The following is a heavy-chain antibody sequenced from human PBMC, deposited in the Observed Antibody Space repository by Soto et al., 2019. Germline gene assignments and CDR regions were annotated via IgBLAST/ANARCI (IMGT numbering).Heavy chain of an antibody. CDR1: GLTMSTYA. CDR3: AKDHFKGNGIYDGFDV. CDR2: IAGVDI. D-gene: IGHD1-20*01. J-gene: IGHJ3*01. V-gene: IGHV3-23*01. Sequence: PGGSLRLSCAGNGLTMSTYAMSWVRQAPGKGLEWVSTIAGVDIFYADSVQGRFTISIDNSKNLLFLQMHSPTADDTATYYCAKDHFKGNGIYDGFDVWGQGTTVTVS.